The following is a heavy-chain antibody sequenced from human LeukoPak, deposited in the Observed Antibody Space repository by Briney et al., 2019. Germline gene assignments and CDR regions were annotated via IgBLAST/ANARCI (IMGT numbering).Heavy chain of an antibody. V-gene: IGHV4-59*01. CDR3: ARGGGYDWGAFDI. J-gene: IGHJ3*02. CDR2: VSYSGST. D-gene: IGHD5-12*01. Sequence: SETLSLTCTVSGGSISNYYWSWIRQPPGKGLEWIAYVSYSGSTSYNPSLKSRVTISVDTSKNQFSLKLSSVTAADTAVYYCARGGGYDWGAFDIWGQGTMVTVSS. CDR1: GGSISNYY.